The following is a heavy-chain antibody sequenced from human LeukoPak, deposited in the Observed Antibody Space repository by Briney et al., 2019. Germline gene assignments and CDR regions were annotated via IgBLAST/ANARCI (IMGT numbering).Heavy chain of an antibody. CDR1: GFTFSTYA. J-gene: IGHJ3*02. D-gene: IGHD5-24*01. V-gene: IGHV3-23*01. Sequence: GGSLRLSCAASGFTFSTYAMSWVRQAPGKGLEWVSGISGRGVSTYYADAVKGRFTISRDNSKNMLYLRMNSLRAEDTAVYYCAKDRGDAYTGDAFDIWGQGTMVTVSS. CDR2: ISGRGVST. CDR3: AKDRGDAYTGDAFDI.